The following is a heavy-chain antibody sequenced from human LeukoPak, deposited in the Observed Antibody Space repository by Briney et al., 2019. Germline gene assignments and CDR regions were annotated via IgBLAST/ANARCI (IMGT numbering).Heavy chain of an antibody. CDR1: GFTFSSYG. CDR2: ISYDGSNK. V-gene: IGHV3-30*18. J-gene: IGHJ6*02. Sequence: PGRSLRLSCAASGFTFSSYGMHWVRQAPGKGLEWVAVISYDGSNKYYADSVKGRFTISRDNPKNTLYLQMNSLRAEDTAVYYCAKDLWFGELSYGMDVWGQGTTVTVSS. CDR3: AKDLWFGELSYGMDV. D-gene: IGHD3-10*01.